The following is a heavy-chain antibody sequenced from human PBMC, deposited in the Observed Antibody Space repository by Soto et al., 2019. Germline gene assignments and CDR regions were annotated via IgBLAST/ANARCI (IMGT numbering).Heavy chain of an antibody. J-gene: IGHJ4*02. V-gene: IGHV1-2*04. Sequence: GASVKVSCKASGYTFTGYYMHWVRQAPGQGLEWMGWINPNSGGTNYAQKFQGWVTMTRDTSISTAYMELSRLRSDDTAVYYCARDFALAYSSRWYRFDYWGQGTLVTVSS. CDR3: ARDFALAYSSRWYRFDY. CDR2: INPNSGGT. D-gene: IGHD6-13*01. CDR1: GYTFTGYY.